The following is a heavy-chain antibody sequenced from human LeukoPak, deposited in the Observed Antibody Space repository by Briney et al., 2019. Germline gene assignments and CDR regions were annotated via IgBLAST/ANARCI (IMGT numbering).Heavy chain of an antibody. V-gene: IGHV1-2*06. CDR3: ARDTYSGSYSSYYFDY. D-gene: IGHD1-26*01. CDR2: INPNSGGT. J-gene: IGHJ4*02. Sequence: ASVKVSCKASGYTFTGYYMHWVRQAPGQGLEWMGRINPNSGGTNYAQKFQGRVTMTRDTSISTAYMELSRLRSDDTAVYYCARDTYSGSYSSYYFDYWGQGTLVTVSS. CDR1: GYTFTGYY.